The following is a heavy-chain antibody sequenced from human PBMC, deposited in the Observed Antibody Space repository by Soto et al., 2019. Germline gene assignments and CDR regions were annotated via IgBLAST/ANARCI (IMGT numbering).Heavy chain of an antibody. CDR2: IYYSGST. CDR3: ARPTYYYDSSGYSPARWSRPRDSYYFDY. Sequence: PSETLSLTCTVSGGSISSSSSISSSSYYWGWIRQPPGKGLEWIGSIYYSGSTYYNPSLKSRVTISVDTSKNQFSLKLSSVTAADTAVYYCARPTYYYDSSGYSPARWSRPRDSYYFDYWGQGTLVTVSS. V-gene: IGHV4-39*07. CDR1: GGSISSSSSISSSSYY. D-gene: IGHD3-22*01. J-gene: IGHJ4*02.